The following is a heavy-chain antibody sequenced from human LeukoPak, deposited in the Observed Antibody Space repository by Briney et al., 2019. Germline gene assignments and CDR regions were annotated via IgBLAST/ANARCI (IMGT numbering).Heavy chain of an antibody. V-gene: IGHV3-30-3*01. Sequence: GGSLRLSCAASGFTFSSYAMHWVRQAPGKGLEWVAVISYDGGNKYYADSVKGRFTTSRDNPKNTLYLQMNSLRAEDTAVYYCARDRGGYYDSSATRSDAFDIWGQGTMVTVSS. CDR3: ARDRGGYYDSSATRSDAFDI. CDR1: GFTFSSYA. J-gene: IGHJ3*02. D-gene: IGHD3-22*01. CDR2: ISYDGGNK.